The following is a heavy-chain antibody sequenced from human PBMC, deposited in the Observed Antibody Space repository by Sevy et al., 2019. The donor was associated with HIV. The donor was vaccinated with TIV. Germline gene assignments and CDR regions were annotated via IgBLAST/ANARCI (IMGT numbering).Heavy chain of an antibody. D-gene: IGHD2-8*02. CDR2: IKSKTDGGTT. CDR3: TTGWSILKY. Sequence: GGSLRLSCAASGFTFSNVWMSWVRQAPGKGLEWVGHIKSKTDGGTTDYAAPVKGRFTISRDDSKNMLSLQMNSLKTEDSAVYYCTTGWSILKYWGQGTLVTVSS. V-gene: IGHV3-15*01. J-gene: IGHJ4*02. CDR1: GFTFSNVW.